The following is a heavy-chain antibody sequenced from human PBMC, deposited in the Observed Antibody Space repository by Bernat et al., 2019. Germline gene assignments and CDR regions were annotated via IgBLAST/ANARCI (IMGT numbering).Heavy chain of an antibody. D-gene: IGHD3-10*01. CDR2: IYSGGST. CDR3: ARDGGSGSYSYYYYYGMDV. Sequence: EVQLVESGGGLVQPGGSLRLSCAASGFTVSSNYMSWVRQAPGKGLEWVSVIYSGGSTYYADSVKGRFTISRDNSKNTLYLQMNSLRAEDTAVYYCARDGGSGSYSYYYYYGMDVWGQGTVVTV. CDR1: GFTVSSNY. J-gene: IGHJ6*02. V-gene: IGHV3-66*01.